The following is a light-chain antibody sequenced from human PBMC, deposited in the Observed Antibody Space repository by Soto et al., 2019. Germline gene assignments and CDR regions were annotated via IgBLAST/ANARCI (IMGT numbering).Light chain of an antibody. Sequence: QSVLTQPPSASGTPGQRVTISCSGSNSNIGSNTVNWYQQLPGTAPKLLIYSNYQRPSGVPDRFSGSKSGTSASLAISGLQSEDEADYYCAAWDGSLNGNWVFGGGTQLTVL. CDR3: AAWDGSLNGNWV. V-gene: IGLV1-44*01. CDR1: NSNIGSNT. CDR2: SNY. J-gene: IGLJ3*02.